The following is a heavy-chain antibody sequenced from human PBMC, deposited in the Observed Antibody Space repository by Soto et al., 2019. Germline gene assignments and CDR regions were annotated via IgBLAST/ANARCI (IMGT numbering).Heavy chain of an antibody. V-gene: IGHV3-33*01. CDR2: IWYDGSDK. CDR3: ARDLTYDYDVPDAFDI. CDR1: GFTFSSYG. J-gene: IGHJ3*02. Sequence: QVQMVESGGGVVQPGRSLRLSCAASGFTFSSYGIHWVRQAPGKGLEWVAVIWYDGSDKYYADSVKGRFTISRDNSKNTLYMQMNSLRAEDTALYYCARDLTYDYDVPDAFDIWGQGTMVTVSS. D-gene: IGHD4-17*01.